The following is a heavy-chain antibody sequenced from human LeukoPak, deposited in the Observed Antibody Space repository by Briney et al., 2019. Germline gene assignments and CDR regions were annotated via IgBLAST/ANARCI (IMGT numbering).Heavy chain of an antibody. D-gene: IGHD3-10*01. CDR1: GFTFSNYW. V-gene: IGHV3-7*03. J-gene: IGHJ6*03. Sequence: GGSLRLSCAASGFTFSNYWMSWVRQAPGKGLAWVASMKHDGSDKYYVDSVKGRFTISRDNAKNSLYLQMNSLRAEDTAVYYCAKNGGSGSYYNSLSYMDVWGKGTTVTISS. CDR2: MKHDGSDK. CDR3: AKNGGSGSYYNSLSYMDV.